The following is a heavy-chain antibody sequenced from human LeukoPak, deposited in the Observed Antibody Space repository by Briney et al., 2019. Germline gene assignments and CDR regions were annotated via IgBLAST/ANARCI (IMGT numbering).Heavy chain of an antibody. CDR2: IYHSGST. Sequence: SETLSLTCAVSGGSISSSNWWSWVRQPPGKGLEWIGEIYHSGSTNYNPSLKSRVTISVDKSKNQFSLKLSSVTAADTAVYYCATPHYYDSSGYYLYAFDIWGQGTMVTVSS. CDR1: GGSISSSNW. V-gene: IGHV4-4*02. D-gene: IGHD3-22*01. CDR3: ATPHYYDSSGYYLYAFDI. J-gene: IGHJ3*02.